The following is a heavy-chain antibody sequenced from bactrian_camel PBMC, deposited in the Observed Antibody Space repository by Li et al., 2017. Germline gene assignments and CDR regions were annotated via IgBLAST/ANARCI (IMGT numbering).Heavy chain of an antibody. CDR2: IFTDGSS. J-gene: IGHJ4*01. CDR3: ATDPIPLYEVWSGRGTEYNY. CDR1: GFTFRIYA. D-gene: IGHD7*01. Sequence: DVQLVESGGGLVQPGESLTLSCAASGFTFRIYAMSWVRQAPGKGLELVSSIFTDGSSAYADSVEGRFTISRDNAKNTVYLQMNSLKSEDTALYYCATDPIPLYEVWSGRGTEYNYWGQGTQVTVS. V-gene: IGHV3S10*01.